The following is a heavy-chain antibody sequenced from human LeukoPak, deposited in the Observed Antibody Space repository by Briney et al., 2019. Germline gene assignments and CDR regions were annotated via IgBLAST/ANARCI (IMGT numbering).Heavy chain of an antibody. V-gene: IGHV3-7*01. CDR1: GFTFSSYW. Sequence: GGSLRLSCAASGFTFSSYWMSWVRQAPGKGLEWVANIKQDGSEKYYVDSVKGRFTISRDNAKNSLYLQMNSLRAEDTAVYYCARVREAGSSWYSRKTYYFDYWGQGTLVTVSS. CDR2: IKQDGSEK. D-gene: IGHD6-13*01. CDR3: ARVREAGSSWYSRKTYYFDY. J-gene: IGHJ4*02.